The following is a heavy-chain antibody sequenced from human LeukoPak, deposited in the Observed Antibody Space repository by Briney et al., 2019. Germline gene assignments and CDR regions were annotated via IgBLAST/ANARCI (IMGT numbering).Heavy chain of an antibody. CDR3: ARARSGNHKLSFDY. CDR1: GGTFISYA. CDR2: IIPIFGTA. V-gene: IGHV1-69*13. D-gene: IGHD3-3*01. Sequence: ASVKVSCKASGGTFISYAISWVRQAPGQGLEWMGGIIPIFGTANYAQKFQGRVTITADESTSTAYMELSSLRSEDTAVYYCARARSGNHKLSFDYWGQGTLVTVSS. J-gene: IGHJ4*02.